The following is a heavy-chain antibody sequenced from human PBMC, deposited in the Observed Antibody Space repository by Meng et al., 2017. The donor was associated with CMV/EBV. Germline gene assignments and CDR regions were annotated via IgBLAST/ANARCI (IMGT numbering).Heavy chain of an antibody. CDR1: SLWSRGAG. Sequence: SLWSRGAGVGGLRQPAGNALEWLALIYWNDDKRYSTSLKSRLTITKDTSKSQVVLTMTNMYSVDTATYYCPHRLTFSSWTENWFDPWGQGTLVTVSS. CDR2: IYWNDDK. D-gene: IGHD6-13*01. CDR3: PHRLTFSSWTENWFDP. V-gene: IGHV2-5*01. J-gene: IGHJ5*02.